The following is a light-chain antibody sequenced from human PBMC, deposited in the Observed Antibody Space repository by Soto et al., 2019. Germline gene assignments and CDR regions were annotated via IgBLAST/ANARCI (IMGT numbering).Light chain of an antibody. Sequence: TQSPSTLSASVGDTVTITCRASESIDNWLAWYQQKPGQAPRLLIYGASSRATGIPDRFSGSGSGTDFTLTISRLEPEDFAVYYCQQYAGLPYTFGQGTKLEIK. J-gene: IGKJ2*01. CDR3: QQYAGLPYT. CDR1: ESIDNW. V-gene: IGKV3-20*01. CDR2: GAS.